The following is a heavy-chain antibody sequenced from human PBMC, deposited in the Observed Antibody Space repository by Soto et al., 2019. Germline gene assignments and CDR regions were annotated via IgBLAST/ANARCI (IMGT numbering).Heavy chain of an antibody. CDR2: IYWDDDK. J-gene: IGHJ5*02. V-gene: IGHV2-5*02. CDR1: GFSLSTSGVG. CDR3: AHRQEYSSSWNSGWFDP. D-gene: IGHD6-13*01. Sequence: QITLKESGPTLVKPTQTLTLTCTFSGFSLSTSGVGVGWIRQPPGKALEWLALIYWDDDKRYSPSLKSRLTITKDTSKNQVVLTMTNMDPMDTATYYCAHRQEYSSSWNSGWFDPWGQGTLVTVSS.